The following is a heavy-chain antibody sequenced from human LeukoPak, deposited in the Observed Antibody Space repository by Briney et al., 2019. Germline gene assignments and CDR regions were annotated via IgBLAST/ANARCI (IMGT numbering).Heavy chain of an antibody. J-gene: IGHJ4*02. Sequence: PGGSLRLSCVASGFTFSTYGMSWVRQAPGKGLEWVSAISGSGGSTYYADSVKGRFTISRDNSKNTLYLQMNSLRAEDTAVYYCAKDNMIVVVFDYWGQGTLVTVSS. D-gene: IGHD3-22*01. V-gene: IGHV3-23*01. CDR2: ISGSGGST. CDR3: AKDNMIVVVFDY. CDR1: GFTFSTYG.